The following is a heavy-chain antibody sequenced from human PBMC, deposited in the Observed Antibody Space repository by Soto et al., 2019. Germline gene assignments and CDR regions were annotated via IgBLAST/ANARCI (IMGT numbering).Heavy chain of an antibody. CDR2: INPSGGST. J-gene: IGHJ6*02. Sequence: ASVKVSCKASGYTFTSYYMHWVRQAPGQGLEWMGIINPSGGSTSYAQKFQGRVTMTRDTSTSTVYMELSSPRSEDTAVYYCARDRVTMIVEYYYYGMDVWGQETTVTVSS. D-gene: IGHD3-22*01. V-gene: IGHV1-46*01. CDR3: ARDRVTMIVEYYYYGMDV. CDR1: GYTFTSYY.